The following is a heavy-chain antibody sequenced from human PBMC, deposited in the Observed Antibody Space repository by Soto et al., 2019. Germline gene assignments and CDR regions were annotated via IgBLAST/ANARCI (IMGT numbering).Heavy chain of an antibody. CDR2: IFSDGITT. CDR3: AKAVAGSGSANDY. V-gene: IGHV3-74*01. J-gene: IGHJ4*02. CDR1: GFTFSDYW. D-gene: IGHD6-19*01. Sequence: EVQLVESGGVLVQPGGSLRLSCAASGFTFSDYWMVWVRQVPAKGLVWVSRIFSDGITTSYADCVKGRFTISRDNAKNTLYLQMNSLRDEDTAVYYCAKAVAGSGSANDYWGQGTLLTVSS.